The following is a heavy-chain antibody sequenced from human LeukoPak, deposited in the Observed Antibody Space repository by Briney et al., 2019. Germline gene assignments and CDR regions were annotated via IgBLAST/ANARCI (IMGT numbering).Heavy chain of an antibody. J-gene: IGHJ6*02. V-gene: IGHV3-21*01. D-gene: IGHD2-15*01. CDR2: ISSSSSYI. CDR1: GFTFSSYS. CDR3: ARDEQADSTPDGMDV. Sequence: GGSLRLSCAASGFTFSSYSMNWVRQAPGKGLEWVSSISSSSSYIYYADSVKGRFTISRDNAKNSLYLQMISLRAEDTAVYYCARDEQADSTPDGMDVWGQGTTVTGSS.